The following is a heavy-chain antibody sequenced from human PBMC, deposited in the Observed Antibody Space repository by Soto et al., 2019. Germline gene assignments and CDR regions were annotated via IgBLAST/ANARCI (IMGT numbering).Heavy chain of an antibody. CDR3: ARHPLTGTTCWFDP. CDR1: VGSISSSSYY. V-gene: IGHV4-39*01. CDR2: IYYSGST. D-gene: IGHD1-7*01. J-gene: IGHJ5*02. Sequence: SETLSLTCTVSVGSISSSSYYWGWILQPPGKGLEWIGSIYYSGSTYYNPSLKSRVTISVDTSKNQFSLKLSSVTAADTAVYYCARHPLTGTTCWFDPWGQGTLVTVSS.